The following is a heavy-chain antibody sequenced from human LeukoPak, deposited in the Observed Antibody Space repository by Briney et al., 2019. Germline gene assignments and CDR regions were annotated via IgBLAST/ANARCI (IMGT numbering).Heavy chain of an antibody. CDR3: ARDFRVFGSGWLDY. D-gene: IGHD6-19*01. CDR2: ISGSGGST. Sequence: PGGSLRLSCAASGFTFSSYVMNWVRQAPGKGLEWVSAISGSGGSTYYADSVKGRFTISKDNSKNTLYLYMNSLRAEDTAVYYCARDFRVFGSGWLDYWGQGTLVTVSS. CDR1: GFTFSSYV. J-gene: IGHJ4*02. V-gene: IGHV3-23*01.